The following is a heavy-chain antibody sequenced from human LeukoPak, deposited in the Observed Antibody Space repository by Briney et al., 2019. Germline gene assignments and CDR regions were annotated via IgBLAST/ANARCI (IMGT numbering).Heavy chain of an antibody. CDR2: VNPNSGGT. CDR3: ARVQGYDDDSFVGFSSPDDAFAI. J-gene: IGHJ3*02. D-gene: IGHD3-3*01. V-gene: IGHV1-2*02. Sequence: ASVKVSCKASGYTFTGYYMHWVRQAPGQGPEWMGWVNPNSGGTNYAQKFQGRVTMTRDTSISTVYMDLTRLISDDTAVYYCARVQGYDDDSFVGFSSPDDAFAIWGQGTLVTVSS. CDR1: GYTFTGYY.